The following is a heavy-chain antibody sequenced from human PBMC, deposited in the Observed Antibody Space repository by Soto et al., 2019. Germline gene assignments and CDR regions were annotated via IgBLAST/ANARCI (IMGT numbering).Heavy chain of an antibody. CDR2: ISYDGGNI. V-gene: IGHV3-30*18. J-gene: IGHJ4*02. D-gene: IGHD4-17*01. CDR3: AKHLGDPGDV. CDR1: GFAFSTSD. Sequence: QVRLVESGGGVVLPGRPLRLSCAASGFAFSTSDIHWVRQAPGKGLEWVALISYDGGNIYYADSVKGRFTISRDNSKSSLYLQMNRLTTEDTAFYYSAKHLGDPGDVWGQGTLGTVSS.